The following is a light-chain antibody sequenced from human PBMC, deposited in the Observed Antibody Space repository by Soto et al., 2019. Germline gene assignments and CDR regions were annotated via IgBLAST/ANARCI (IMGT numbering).Light chain of an antibody. CDR1: QTISSW. CDR3: QHYNSYSEA. Sequence: DIQMTQSPSTLSGSVGDRVTITCRASQTISSWLAWYQQKPGKAPKHLIYKASTLKSGVPSRFSGSGSGTEFTLTISSLQPDDFATYYCQHYNSYSEAFGQGTKADIK. J-gene: IGKJ1*01. V-gene: IGKV1-5*03. CDR2: KAS.